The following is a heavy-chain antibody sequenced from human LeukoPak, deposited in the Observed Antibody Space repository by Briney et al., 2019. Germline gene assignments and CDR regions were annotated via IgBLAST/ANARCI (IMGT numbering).Heavy chain of an antibody. Sequence: SETLSLTCTVSGGSISSGDYCWSWIRQPPGKGLEWIGYIYYSGSTYYNPSLKSRVTISVDTSKNQFSLKLSSVTAADTAVYYCARDSGSQKAFDIWGQGTMVTVSS. J-gene: IGHJ3*02. CDR3: ARDSGSQKAFDI. D-gene: IGHD1-26*01. CDR1: GGSISSGDYC. V-gene: IGHV4-30-4*08. CDR2: IYYSGST.